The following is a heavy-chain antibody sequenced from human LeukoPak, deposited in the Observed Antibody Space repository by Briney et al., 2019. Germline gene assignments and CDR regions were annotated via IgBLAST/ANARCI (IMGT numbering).Heavy chain of an antibody. CDR2: IGDYGGHI. CDR3: VREPAITGTADS. V-gene: IGHV3-23*01. J-gene: IGHJ4*02. CDR1: GFTFNNYA. Sequence: GGSLRPSCAASGFTFNNYAMSWVRQVPGKGLEWVSAIGDYGGHIYYADSVKGRFTISRDNSKNTVHLQMNRLRADDTAIYYCVREPAITGTADSWGLGTLVTVSS. D-gene: IGHD1-7*01.